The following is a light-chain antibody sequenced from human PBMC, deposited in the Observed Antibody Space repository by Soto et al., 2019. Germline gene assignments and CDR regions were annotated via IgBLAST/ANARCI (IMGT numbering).Light chain of an antibody. V-gene: IGLV1-51*01. CDR1: SSNIGGNS. J-gene: IGLJ1*01. CDR2: DDT. Sequence: QSVLTQPPSVSAAPGQKVTISCSGSSSNIGGNSVSWYQQLPGTAPKLLIYDDTKRPSGIPDRFSGSKSGTSAPLDITGFQTGDEANYYCGSWDSSLSADVFGTWTKPTVL. CDR3: GSWDSSLSADV.